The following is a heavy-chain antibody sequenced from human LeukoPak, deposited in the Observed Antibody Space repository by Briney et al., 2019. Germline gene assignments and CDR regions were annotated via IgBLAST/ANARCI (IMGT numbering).Heavy chain of an antibody. Sequence: GASVKVSCKASGYVFIGYYIHWVRQAPGQGLEWMGRINPNSGDTNYIQKFQGRVTMTRDTSISTAYMDLRSLKSDDTAVYYCARDRGSGGNHFDYWGQGTLVTVS. CDR1: GYVFIGYY. CDR3: ARDRGSGGNHFDY. V-gene: IGHV1-2*06. CDR2: INPNSGDT. D-gene: IGHD3-16*01. J-gene: IGHJ4*02.